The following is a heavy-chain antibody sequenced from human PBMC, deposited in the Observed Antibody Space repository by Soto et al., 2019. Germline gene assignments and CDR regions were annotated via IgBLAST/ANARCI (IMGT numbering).Heavy chain of an antibody. CDR2: TYYRSKWYS. V-gene: IGHV6-1*01. J-gene: IGHJ4*02. CDR1: GDSVSSTSAA. CDR3: ARGSYYSGWV. Sequence: QTLSLTCAISGDSVSSTSAAWSWIRQSPSRGLEWLGRTYYRSKWYSDYAVSVKSRITINPDTSKNQFSLQLNSVTPEDTAVYYCARGSYYSGWVWGQGTTVTVSS. D-gene: IGHD6-19*01.